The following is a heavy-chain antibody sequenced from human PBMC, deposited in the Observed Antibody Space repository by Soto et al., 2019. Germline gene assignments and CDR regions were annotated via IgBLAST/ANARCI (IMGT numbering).Heavy chain of an antibody. Sequence: EVQLVESGGDLVKPGGSLRLSCAASGSTFSNAWMTWVRQAPGKGLEWVGHIKSKTDGGTTHYAAPVEGRFTISRDDSKNTLYLHMNSLKTEDTAVYYCSTYDYIWGTDRYRWAYWGQGTLVTVPS. CDR1: GSTFSNAW. V-gene: IGHV3-15*01. D-gene: IGHD3-16*02. CDR3: STYDYIWGTDRYRWAY. CDR2: IKSKTDGGTT. J-gene: IGHJ4*02.